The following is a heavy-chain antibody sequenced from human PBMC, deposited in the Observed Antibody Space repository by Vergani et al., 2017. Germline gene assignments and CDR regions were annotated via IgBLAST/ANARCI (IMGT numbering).Heavy chain of an antibody. D-gene: IGHD2-2*01. V-gene: IGHV3-23*01. CDR2: ISGSGGST. Sequence: EVQLLESGGGLVQPGGSLRLSCAASGFTFSSYAMSWVRQAPGKGLEWVSAISGSGGSTYYADSVKGRFTIYRDNSKNTLYLQMNSLRAEDTAVYYCAKHSDIVVVPAAMFYMDVWGKGTTVTVSS. J-gene: IGHJ6*03. CDR3: AKHSDIVVVPAAMFYMDV. CDR1: GFTFSSYA.